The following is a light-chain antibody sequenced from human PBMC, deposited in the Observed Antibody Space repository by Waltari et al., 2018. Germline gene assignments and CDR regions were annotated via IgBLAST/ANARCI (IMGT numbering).Light chain of an antibody. CDR2: GAS. CDR1: HSIGSY. CDR3: RKYSRSPFT. J-gene: IGKJ4*01. Sequence: EIVLTQSPGPLSLSQGGRATLSCGASHSIGSYLVWYQQKPGKVPWLLIYGASSRATGIPDRFSGSEAGTDCTLAISRLEPEDFVVYYCRKYSRSPFTFGGGTKVEIK. V-gene: IGKV3-20*01.